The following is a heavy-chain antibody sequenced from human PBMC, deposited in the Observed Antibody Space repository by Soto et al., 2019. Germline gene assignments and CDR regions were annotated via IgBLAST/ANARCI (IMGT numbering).Heavy chain of an antibody. J-gene: IGHJ3*02. CDR2: IYYSGST. V-gene: IGHV4-59*01. CDR3: ARVWGGAFDI. D-gene: IGHD3-10*01. CDR1: GGSISSYY. Sequence: QVQLQESGPGLVKPSETLSLTCTVSGGSISSYYWSWIRQPPGKGLEWIGYIYYSGSTNYNPSLESRVTISVDTSQNQFSRKLSSVTAADTAVYYCARVWGGAFDIWGQGTMVTVSS.